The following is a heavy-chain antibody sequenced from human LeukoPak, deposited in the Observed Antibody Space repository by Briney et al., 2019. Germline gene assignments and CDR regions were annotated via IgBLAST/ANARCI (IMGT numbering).Heavy chain of an antibody. CDR3: ARGGSDYDILPGYSPAFDY. D-gene: IGHD3-9*01. Sequence: PSETLSLTRPVSGGSISSSSYYWGWIRQPPGKGLEWIGSIYYSGITYYNPCLKSQVTISVDTSKNQFSLKLSSEAAADTAVYYCARGGSDYDILPGYSPAFDYWGQGTLVTVSS. V-gene: IGHV4-39*01. CDR2: IYYSGIT. CDR1: GGSISSSSYY. J-gene: IGHJ4*02.